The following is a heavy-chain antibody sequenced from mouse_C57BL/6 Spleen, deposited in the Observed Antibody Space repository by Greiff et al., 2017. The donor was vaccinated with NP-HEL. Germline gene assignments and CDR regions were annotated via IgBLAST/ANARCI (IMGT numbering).Heavy chain of an antibody. CDR1: GYTFTSYW. J-gene: IGHJ1*03. Sequence: QVQLQQPGAELVKPGASVKLSCKASGYTFTSYWMPWVKQRPGQGLEWIGEIDPSDSYTNYNQKFKGKATLTVDTSSSTAYMQLSSLTSEDSAVYDCARWHYYDSSYNWYFDVWGTGTTVTVSS. CDR2: IDPSDSYT. CDR3: ARWHYYDSSYNWYFDV. D-gene: IGHD1-1*01. V-gene: IGHV1-50*01.